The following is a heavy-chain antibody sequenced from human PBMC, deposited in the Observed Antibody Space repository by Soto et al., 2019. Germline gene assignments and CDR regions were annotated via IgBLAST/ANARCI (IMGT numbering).Heavy chain of an antibody. J-gene: IGHJ6*02. CDR1: GGTFSSYA. D-gene: IGHD2-2*01. V-gene: IGHV1-69*13. Sequence: SVKVSCKASGGTFSSYAISWVRQAPGQGLEWMGGIVPIFGTANYAQKFQGRVTITADESTSTAYMELSSLRSEDTAVYYCARLPIVVVPAAIGSREYYYYYGMDVWGQGTTVTVSS. CDR3: ARLPIVVVPAAIGSREYYYYYGMDV. CDR2: IVPIFGTA.